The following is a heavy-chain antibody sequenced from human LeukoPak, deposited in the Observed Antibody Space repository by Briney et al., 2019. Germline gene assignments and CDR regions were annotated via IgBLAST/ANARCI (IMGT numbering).Heavy chain of an antibody. V-gene: IGHV1-2*02. Sequence: ASVKVSCKASGYTFTGYYMHWVRQAPGQGLEWMGWINPNSGGTNYAQKFQGRVTMTRDTSISTAYMELSRLRSDDTAVYYCARDGPLWFGELDSDYWGQGTLVTVSS. CDR3: ARDGPLWFGELDSDY. J-gene: IGHJ4*02. CDR2: INPNSGGT. D-gene: IGHD3-10*01. CDR1: GYTFTGYY.